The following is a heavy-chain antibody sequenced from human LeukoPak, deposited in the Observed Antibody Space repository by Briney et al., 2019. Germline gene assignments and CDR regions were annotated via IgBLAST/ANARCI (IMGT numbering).Heavy chain of an antibody. J-gene: IGHJ3*02. V-gene: IGHV1-69*04. Sequence: AASVKVSCKASGGTFSSYAISWVRQAPGQGLEWMGRIIPILGIANYAQKFQGRVTITADKSTSTAYMELSSLRSEDTAVYYCARGGTVVPAAPDAFDIWGQGTMVTVSS. D-gene: IGHD2-2*01. CDR2: IIPILGIA. CDR3: ARGGTVVPAAPDAFDI. CDR1: GGTFSSYA.